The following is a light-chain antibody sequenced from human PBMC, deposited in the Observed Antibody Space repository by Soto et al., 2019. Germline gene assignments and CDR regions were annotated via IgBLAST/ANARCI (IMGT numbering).Light chain of an antibody. CDR2: GAS. V-gene: IGKV3-20*01. Sequence: EIILTQSPDTLSLSPWERATLSCRASQTVSSNYLAWCQQRPGQAPRLLIYGASSRATGIPDRFSGSGSATDFTLTISRLEPEDFAVYYCQQYVTSPRTFGQGTKVDIK. CDR1: QTVSSNY. CDR3: QQYVTSPRT. J-gene: IGKJ1*01.